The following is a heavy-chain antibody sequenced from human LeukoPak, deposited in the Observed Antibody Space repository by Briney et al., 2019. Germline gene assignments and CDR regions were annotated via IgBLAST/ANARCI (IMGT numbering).Heavy chain of an antibody. Sequence: ASVKVSCKASGGTFSSYAISWVRQAPGQGLEWMGEIIPIFGTANYAQKFQGRVTITTDESTSTAYMELSSLRSEDTAVYYCARGAHYYDSSGYDVDYWGQGTLVTVSS. CDR1: GGTFSSYA. CDR3: ARGAHYYDSSGYDVDY. CDR2: IIPIFGTA. D-gene: IGHD3-22*01. J-gene: IGHJ4*02. V-gene: IGHV1-69*05.